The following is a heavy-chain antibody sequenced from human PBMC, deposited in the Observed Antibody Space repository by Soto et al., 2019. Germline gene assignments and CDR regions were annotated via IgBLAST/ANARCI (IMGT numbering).Heavy chain of an antibody. J-gene: IGHJ4*02. CDR3: AKVWDSSGYSPGPFDS. V-gene: IGHV3-23*01. D-gene: IGHD3-22*01. CDR2: ISGSGGST. Sequence: PGGSLRLSCAASGFTFSSYAMSWGRQAPGKGLEWVSGISGSGGSTYYADSVKGRFTISRDNSKNTLDLQMNSLRAEDTAVYYCAKVWDSSGYSPGPFDSWGQGTLVTVSS. CDR1: GFTFSSYA.